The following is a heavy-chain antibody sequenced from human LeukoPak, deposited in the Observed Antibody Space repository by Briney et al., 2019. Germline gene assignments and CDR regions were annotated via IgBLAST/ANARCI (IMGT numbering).Heavy chain of an antibody. Sequence: SETLSLTCSVSGGSTNSYYWSWIRQPGGKGLEWNGRIYSSGSTVYNPSLNSRLTMSIDTSKNQFSLTLKSVTATDTAVYYCARVKASSTSWTFDQWGQGALVTVSS. D-gene: IGHD2-2*01. V-gene: IGHV4-4*07. CDR3: ARVKASSTSWTFDQ. CDR2: IYSSGST. J-gene: IGHJ4*02. CDR1: GGSTNSYY.